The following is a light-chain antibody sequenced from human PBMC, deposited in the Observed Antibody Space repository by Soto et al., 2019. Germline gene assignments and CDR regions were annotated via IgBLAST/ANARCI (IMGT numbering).Light chain of an antibody. V-gene: IGKV1-5*03. Sequence: DIQMTQSPSTLSASVGDRVTITCRASQSVSPWLAWYQQKPGKAPKLLINKASSLEIGVPSRFSGSGSETEFTLTISSLQPDDFATYYCQQYKSHRRTFGQGTKVDIK. CDR1: QSVSPW. CDR3: QQYKSHRRT. CDR2: KAS. J-gene: IGKJ1*01.